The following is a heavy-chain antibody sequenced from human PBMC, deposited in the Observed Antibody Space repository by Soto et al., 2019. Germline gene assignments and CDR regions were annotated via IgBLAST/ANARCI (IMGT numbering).Heavy chain of an antibody. CDR3: ARDGDYYDSSGYSEDAFDI. D-gene: IGHD3-22*01. V-gene: IGHV4-59*01. Sequence: SETLSLTCTVSGGSISSYYWSWIRQPPGKGLEWIGYIYYSGSTNYNPSLKSRVTISVDTSKNQFSLKLSSVTAADTAVYYCARDGDYYDSSGYSEDAFDIWGQGTMVTVSS. CDR1: GGSISSYY. J-gene: IGHJ3*02. CDR2: IYYSGST.